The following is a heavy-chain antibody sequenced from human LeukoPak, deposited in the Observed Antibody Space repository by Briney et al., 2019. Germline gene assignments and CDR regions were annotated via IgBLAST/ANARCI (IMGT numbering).Heavy chain of an antibody. J-gene: IGHJ3*02. D-gene: IGHD3-9*01. CDR2: IYYSGST. CDR3: ARMGLYYDILTGYAPPDAFDI. Sequence: SETLSLTCTVSGGSISSYYWSWIRQPPGKGLEWIGYIYYSGSTNYNPSLKSRVTISVDTSKNQFSLKLSSVTAADTAVYYCARMGLYYDILTGYAPPDAFDIWGQGTTVTVSS. CDR1: GGSISSYY. V-gene: IGHV4-59*08.